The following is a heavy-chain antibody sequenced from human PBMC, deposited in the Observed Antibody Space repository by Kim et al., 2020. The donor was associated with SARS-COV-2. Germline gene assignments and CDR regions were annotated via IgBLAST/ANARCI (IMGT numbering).Heavy chain of an antibody. D-gene: IGHD6-13*01. Sequence: SETLSLTCTVSGGSISSYYWSWIRQPPGKGLEWIGYIYYSGSTNYNPSLKSRVTISVDTSKNQFSLKLSSVTAADTAVYYCARNIAAAGTGYIYYYYGM. CDR1: GGSISSYY. CDR2: IYYSGST. V-gene: IGHV4-59*13. CDR3: ARNIAAAGTGYIYYYYGM. J-gene: IGHJ6*01.